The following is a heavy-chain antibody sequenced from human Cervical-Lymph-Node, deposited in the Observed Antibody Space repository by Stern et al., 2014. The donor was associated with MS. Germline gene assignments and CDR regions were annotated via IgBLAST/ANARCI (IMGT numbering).Heavy chain of an antibody. CDR3: AKVYGSGPFDY. Sequence: EVQLVESGGTLVQPGGSLRLSCAASGFTFSSYAMSWVRQAPGKGLEWVSVIIGSDGSTFYADSVKGRFTISRDNSKNTLFLQMNSLRAEDTAVYYCAKVYGSGPFDYWGQGTLVTVSS. CDR2: IIGSDGST. CDR1: GFTFSSYA. J-gene: IGHJ4*02. D-gene: IGHD6-19*01. V-gene: IGHV3-23*04.